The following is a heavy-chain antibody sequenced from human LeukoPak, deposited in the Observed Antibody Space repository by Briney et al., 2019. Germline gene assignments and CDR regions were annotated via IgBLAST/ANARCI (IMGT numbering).Heavy chain of an antibody. CDR1: GFTFSSYW. J-gene: IGHJ5*02. CDR2: IRQDGSEK. D-gene: IGHD6-13*01. V-gene: IGHV3-7*01. CDR3: MTASRSSSWPPPT. Sequence: GGSLRLSCAASGFTFSSYWMNWVRQAPGKGLEWVANIRQDGSEKKYVDSVKGRFTISRDNAKNSLYLQMNSLRAEDTAMYYCMTASRSSSWPPPTWGQGTLVSVSS.